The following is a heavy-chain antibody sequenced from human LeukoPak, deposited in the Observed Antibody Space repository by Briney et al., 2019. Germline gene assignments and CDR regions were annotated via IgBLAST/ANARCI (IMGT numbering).Heavy chain of an antibody. J-gene: IGHJ6*02. D-gene: IGHD6-19*01. V-gene: IGHV1-18*01. Sequence: GASVKVSCKASGYTFTSYGISWVRQAPGQGLEWMGWISAYNGNTNYAQKLQGRVTMTTDTSTSIAYMELRSLRSDDTAVYYCALGLVPHYYYYYGMDVWGQGTTVTVSS. CDR3: ALGLVPHYYYYYGMDV. CDR1: GYTFTSYG. CDR2: ISAYNGNT.